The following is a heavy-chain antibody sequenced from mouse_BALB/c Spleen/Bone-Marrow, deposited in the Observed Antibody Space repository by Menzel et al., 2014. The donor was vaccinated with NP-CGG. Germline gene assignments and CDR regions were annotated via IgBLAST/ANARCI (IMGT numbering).Heavy chain of an antibody. J-gene: IGHJ4*01. Sequence: VQLKESGAELVKPGASVELSCTASGFNIKDTYMHWVKQRPEQGLEWVGRIDPANGNTKYDPKFQGKAIITADTSSNTAYLQLSSLTSEDTAVYYCAKYGGLRYAMDYWGQGTSVTVSS. V-gene: IGHV14-3*02. D-gene: IGHD2-4*01. CDR3: AKYGGLRYAMDY. CDR2: IDPANGNT. CDR1: GFNIKDTY.